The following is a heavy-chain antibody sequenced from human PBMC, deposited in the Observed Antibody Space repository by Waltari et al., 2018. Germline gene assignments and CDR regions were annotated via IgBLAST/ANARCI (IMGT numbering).Heavy chain of an antibody. V-gene: IGHV3-53*01. CDR2: IYSGGST. J-gene: IGHJ4*02. D-gene: IGHD4-17*01. CDR3: ARVHTVTTYIGY. CDR1: GFTVSSNY. Sequence: EVQLVESGGGLIQPGGSLRLSCAASGFTVSSNYMSWVRQAPGKGLEWVSVIYSGGSTYDADHVKGRFTIARDNSKNTLYLQMNSLRAEDTAVYYCARVHTVTTYIGYWGQGTLVTVSS.